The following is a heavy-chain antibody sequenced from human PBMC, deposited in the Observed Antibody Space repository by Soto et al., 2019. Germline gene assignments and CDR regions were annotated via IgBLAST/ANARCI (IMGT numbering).Heavy chain of an antibody. CDR1: GGTFSSYT. V-gene: IGHV1-69*02. CDR3: AREFQAAIGDYYYMDV. CDR2: IIPILGIA. J-gene: IGHJ6*03. D-gene: IGHD2-2*01. Sequence: QVQLVQSGAEVKKPGSSVKVSCKASGGTFSSYTISWVRQAPGQGLEWMGRIIPILGIANYAQKFQGRVTITADKSTSTAYMELSSLRSEDTAVYYCAREFQAAIGDYYYMDVWGKGTTVTVSS.